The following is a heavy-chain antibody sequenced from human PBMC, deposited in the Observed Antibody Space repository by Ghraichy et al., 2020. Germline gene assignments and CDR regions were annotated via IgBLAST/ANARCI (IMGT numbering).Heavy chain of an antibody. CDR3: ARATDHGDYVGDH. CDR2: ISTKAYDGTT. D-gene: IGHD4-17*01. J-gene: IGHJ4*02. Sequence: GGSLRLSCTASGFSFGDYAMSWFRQAPGKGLEWVCLISTKAYDGTTDYAASVNGRSTISRDDSKSIADLQLNSLKTEDTGVYYCARATDHGDYVGDHWCQGTLLTGSS. V-gene: IGHV3-49*03. CDR1: GFSFGDYA.